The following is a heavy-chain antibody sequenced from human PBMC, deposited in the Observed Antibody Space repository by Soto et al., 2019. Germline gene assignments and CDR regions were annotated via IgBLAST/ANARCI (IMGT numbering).Heavy chain of an antibody. Sequence: QVQLQESGPGLVKPSQTLSLTCTVSGGSISSGAYYWSWIRQHPGKGLEWIGYIYYSGSTYSNPSLKSRVAISVDKSKNQFSLKLSPVTAADTAVYYCAAVRQHYFDFWGQGTLVTVSS. V-gene: IGHV4-31*03. CDR1: GGSISSGAYY. CDR2: IYYSGST. D-gene: IGHD1-1*01. J-gene: IGHJ4*02. CDR3: AAVRQHYFDF.